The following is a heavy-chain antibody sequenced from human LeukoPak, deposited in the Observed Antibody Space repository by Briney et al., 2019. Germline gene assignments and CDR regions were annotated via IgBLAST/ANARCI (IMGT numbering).Heavy chain of an antibody. Sequence: GGSLRLSCAASGFTFSTYTMNWVRQAPGKGLEWVSSISSTGSYIYYADSVKGRFTISRDNAKNSLYLQMNSLRAEDTAVYYCARDLSDIVVVVASVADYYYGMDVWGQGTTVTVSS. CDR1: GFTFSTYT. CDR3: ARDLSDIVVVVASVADYYYGMDV. CDR2: ISSTGSYI. J-gene: IGHJ6*02. V-gene: IGHV3-21*01. D-gene: IGHD2-15*01.